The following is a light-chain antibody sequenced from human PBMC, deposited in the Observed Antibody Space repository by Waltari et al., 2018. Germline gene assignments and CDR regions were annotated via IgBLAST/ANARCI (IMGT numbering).Light chain of an antibody. CDR2: DVN. CDR3: CSYEGSYSMV. J-gene: IGLJ2*01. Sequence: QSALTQPRSVSGSPGQSVTIACTGTSRNVGGYDFVSWYQQNTGKAPKLMIYDVNMRPSGVPDRFSGSKSGNTASLTISGLQAEDEADYYCCSYEGSYSMVFGGGTRLTVL. V-gene: IGLV2-11*01. CDR1: SRNVGGYDF.